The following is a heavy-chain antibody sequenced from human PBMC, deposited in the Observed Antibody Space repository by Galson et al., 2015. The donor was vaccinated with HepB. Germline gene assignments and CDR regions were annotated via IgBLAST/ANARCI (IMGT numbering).Heavy chain of an antibody. J-gene: IGHJ5*02. D-gene: IGHD6-13*01. Sequence: SVKVSCKASGYTFTSYAMHWVRQAPGQRLEWMGWINAGNGNTKYSQKFQGRVTITRDTSASTAYMELSSLRSEDTAVYYCARAGEIAAAGGNWFDPWGQGTLVTVSS. V-gene: IGHV1-3*01. CDR1: GYTFTSYA. CDR3: ARAGEIAAAGGNWFDP. CDR2: INAGNGNT.